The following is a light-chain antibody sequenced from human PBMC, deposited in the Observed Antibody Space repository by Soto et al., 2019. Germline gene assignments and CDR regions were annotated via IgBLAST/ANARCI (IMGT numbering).Light chain of an antibody. CDR1: SGDVGPYNF. V-gene: IGLV2-8*01. Sequence: QSVLTQPASVSGSPGQSITISCTGTSGDVGPYNFVSWYQQHPGKVPKLIIFEVNKRPSGVPDRFSGSKSGNTASLTVSGLQAEDEDDYYCSSYAGSRNVFGTGTKVT. CDR2: EVN. J-gene: IGLJ1*01. CDR3: SSYAGSRNV.